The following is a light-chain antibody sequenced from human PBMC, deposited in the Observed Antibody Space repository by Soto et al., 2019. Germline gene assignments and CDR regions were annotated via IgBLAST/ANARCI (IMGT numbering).Light chain of an antibody. Sequence: QSALTQPASVSGSPGQSITISCTGSNSDVGGYKYVCWYQQLPGRAPRLMIYEVSNRPSGVSNRFSGSKSGNTASLTISGLQAEDEGDYYCSSYSSSSTYVLFGGGTKVTVL. V-gene: IGLV2-14*01. J-gene: IGLJ2*01. CDR3: SSYSSSSTYVL. CDR1: NSDVGGYKY. CDR2: EVS.